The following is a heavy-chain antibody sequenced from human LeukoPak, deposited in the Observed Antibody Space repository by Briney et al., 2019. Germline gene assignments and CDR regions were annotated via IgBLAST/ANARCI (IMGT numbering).Heavy chain of an antibody. CDR3: ARHRSSSWLNDAFDI. V-gene: IGHV5-51*01. CDR2: IYPRDSDT. Sequence: GESLKISCKGSGYSFTSYWIGWVRQMPGKGLEWMVIIYPRDSDTRYSPSFQGQVTISADKSIGTAYLQWSSLRASDTAMYYCARHRSSSWLNDAFDIWGQGTMVTVSS. CDR1: GYSFTSYW. J-gene: IGHJ3*02. D-gene: IGHD6-13*01.